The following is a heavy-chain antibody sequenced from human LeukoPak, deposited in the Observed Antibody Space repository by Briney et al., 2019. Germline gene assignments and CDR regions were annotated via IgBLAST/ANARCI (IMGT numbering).Heavy chain of an antibody. J-gene: IGHJ6*02. D-gene: IGHD2-15*01. CDR3: AREPGYYYAMDV. V-gene: IGHV6-1*01. CDR2: TYYRSKWYY. Sequence: SQTLTLTCAISGDIVSSNTAAWNWVRQSPSRGLEWLGRTYYRSKWYYDYATSVSSRIAINPDTSKNLFSLQLNSVTPEDTAVYYCAREPGYYYAMDVWGQGTTVTVSS. CDR1: GDIVSSNTAA.